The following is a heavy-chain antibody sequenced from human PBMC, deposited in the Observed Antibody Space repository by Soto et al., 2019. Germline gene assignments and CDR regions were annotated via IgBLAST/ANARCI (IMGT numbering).Heavy chain of an antibody. CDR2: FFYTGST. V-gene: IGHV4-61*03. CDR1: GGSVTSDHYY. D-gene: IGHD5-12*01. Sequence: QVQLQESGPGLVKSSETLSLTCTVSGGSVTSDHYYWNWIRQPPGKGLEWIGYFFYTGSTNYNPSLESRLTMSVDVSKNHFFLRLNSVTTADTAVYYCAGGTDGKKVAYWGQGALVTVSS. J-gene: IGHJ4*02. CDR3: AGGTDGKKVAY.